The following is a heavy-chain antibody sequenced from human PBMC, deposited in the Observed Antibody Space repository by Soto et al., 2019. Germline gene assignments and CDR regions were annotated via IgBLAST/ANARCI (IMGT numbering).Heavy chain of an antibody. J-gene: IGHJ4*02. Sequence: QVQLQQWGAGLLKPSETLSLTCAVYGGSLSGHYWNWIRQPPGKGLEWIGEINHSGVTKYSPSLKSRVTMSVDMSKNQFSLNLRSVTAADTAVYYCARCNISAALVYWGQGTLVTVSS. CDR3: ARCNISAALVY. CDR1: GGSLSGHY. CDR2: INHSGVT. D-gene: IGHD6-13*01. V-gene: IGHV4-34*01.